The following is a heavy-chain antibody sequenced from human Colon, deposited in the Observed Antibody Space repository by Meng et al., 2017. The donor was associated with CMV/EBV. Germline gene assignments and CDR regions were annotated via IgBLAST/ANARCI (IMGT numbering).Heavy chain of an antibody. CDR3: ARHGLGGCRGGRCYTSFHYYGMDV. Sequence: GGSLRLSCRGSGYSFADYWIGWVRQMPGKGLEWMGIIFPADSDTKYSPSFQGQVTISADKSTSTAYLQWSSLQVSDTAIYFCARHGLGGCRGGRCYTSFHYYGMDVWGQGTTVTVSS. V-gene: IGHV5-51*01. CDR1: GYSFADYW. J-gene: IGHJ6*02. CDR2: IFPADSDT. D-gene: IGHD2-15*01.